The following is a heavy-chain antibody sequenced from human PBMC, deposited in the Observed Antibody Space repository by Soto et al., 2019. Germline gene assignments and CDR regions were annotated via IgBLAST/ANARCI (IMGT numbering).Heavy chain of an antibody. CDR3: ARDVDGGYYVDY. J-gene: IGHJ4*02. V-gene: IGHV4-31*03. Sequence: SETLSLTCTVSGGSISSGGYYWSWIRQHPGKGLEWIGYIYYSGSTYYNPSLKSRVTISVDTSKNQFSLKLSSVTAADTAVYYCARDVDGGYYVDYWGQGTLVTVSS. CDR2: IYYSGST. D-gene: IGHD3-3*01. CDR1: GGSISSGGYY.